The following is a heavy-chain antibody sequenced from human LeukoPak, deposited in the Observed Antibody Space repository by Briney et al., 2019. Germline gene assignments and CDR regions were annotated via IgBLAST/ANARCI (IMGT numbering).Heavy chain of an antibody. Sequence: SVKVSCKASGGTFSSYAISWVRQAHGQGLEWMGRIIPILGIANYAQKFQGRVTITADKSTSTAYMELSSLRSEDTAVYYCARDRYYYGSGLQRDYWGQGTLVTVSS. CDR2: IIPILGIA. J-gene: IGHJ4*02. CDR3: ARDRYYYGSGLQRDY. D-gene: IGHD3-10*01. CDR1: GGTFSSYA. V-gene: IGHV1-69*04.